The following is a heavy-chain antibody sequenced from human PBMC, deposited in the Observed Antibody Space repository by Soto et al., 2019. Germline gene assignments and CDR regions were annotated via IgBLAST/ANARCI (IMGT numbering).Heavy chain of an antibody. Sequence: PGRSLRLSCAASGFTFGNAWINWVRQAPGKGLEWVGRVKSKNDGGTTDFAAPVKGRFAISRDDSKNMVYLEMNNLQTEDTAIYYCAKDLEQRVPYMDVWGKGTTVTVSS. CDR2: VKSKNDGGTT. CDR1: GFTFGNAW. CDR3: AKDLEQRVPYMDV. D-gene: IGHD6-25*01. V-gene: IGHV3-15*07. J-gene: IGHJ6*03.